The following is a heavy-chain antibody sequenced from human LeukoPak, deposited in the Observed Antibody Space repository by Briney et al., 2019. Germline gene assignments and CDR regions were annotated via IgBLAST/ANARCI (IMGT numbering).Heavy chain of an antibody. J-gene: IGHJ4*02. D-gene: IGHD5-18*01. CDR1: GFTLGSHD. CDR3: VREARGYHYTYFDY. CDR2: VSSGFHA. V-gene: IGHV3-13*01. Sequence: PGGSLRLSCTASGFTLGSHDMHWFRQSPGQGLEWVAAVSSGFHAFFADSVQGRFTVSREDARNSLYLQMNSLRAGDTAVYYCVREARGYHYTYFDYWGQGTLVTVSS.